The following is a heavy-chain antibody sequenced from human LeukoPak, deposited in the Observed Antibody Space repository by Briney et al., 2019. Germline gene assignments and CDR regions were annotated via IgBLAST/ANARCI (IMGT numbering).Heavy chain of an antibody. CDR2: INPNSGGT. D-gene: IGHD2-15*01. V-gene: IGHV1-8*01. CDR3: ARVPYCSGGSCYWDDY. J-gene: IGHJ4*02. Sequence: GASVKVSCKASGYTFSSYGISWVRQAPGQGLEWMGWINPNSGGTNYAQKFQGRVTMTRDTSISTAYMELSSLRSEDTAVYYCARVPYCSGGSCYWDDYWGQGTLVTVSS. CDR1: GYTFSSYG.